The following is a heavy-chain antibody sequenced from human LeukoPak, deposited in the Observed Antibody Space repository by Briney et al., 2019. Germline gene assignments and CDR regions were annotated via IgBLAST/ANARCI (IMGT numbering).Heavy chain of an antibody. CDR2: ISGSGGST. J-gene: IGHJ4*02. V-gene: IGHV3-23*01. CDR3: AKEGGITMIVVVTGTKGGFDY. D-gene: IGHD3-22*01. Sequence: PGGSLRLSCAASGFTFSSYAMSWVRQAPGKGLEWVSAISGSGGSTYYADFVKGRFTISRDNSKNTLYLQMNSLRAEDTAVYYCAKEGGITMIVVVTGTKGGFDYWGQGTLVTVSS. CDR1: GFTFSSYA.